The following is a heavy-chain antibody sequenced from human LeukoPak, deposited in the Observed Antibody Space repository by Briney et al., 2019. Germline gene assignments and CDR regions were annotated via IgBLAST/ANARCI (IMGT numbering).Heavy chain of an antibody. D-gene: IGHD2-8*01. CDR2: VNPKSGNT. V-gene: IGHV1-8*03. J-gene: IGHJ4*02. CDR3: ARGLPLGYCTYGVCYPPKHFDF. CDR1: GYSFTSYD. Sequence: GASVKVSCNASGYSFTSYDINWVRQAPGQGLEWMGWVNPKSGNTGYKQKFQARVTINRDTSISAAYMELSSLTSDDTAVYFCARGLPLGYCTYGVCYPPKHFDFWGQGTLVTVSS.